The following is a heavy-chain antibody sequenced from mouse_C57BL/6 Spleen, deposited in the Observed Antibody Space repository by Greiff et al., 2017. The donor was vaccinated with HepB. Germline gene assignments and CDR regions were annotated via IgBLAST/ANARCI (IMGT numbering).Heavy chain of an antibody. CDR2: IYPGDGDT. Sequence: VKLVESGPELVKPGASVKISCKASGYAFSSSWMNWVKQRPGKGLEWIGRIYPGDGDTNYNGKFKGKATLTADKSSSTAYMQLSSLTSEDSAVYFCARQGYGSSYDFDYWGQGTTLTVSS. CDR1: GYAFSSSW. J-gene: IGHJ2*01. D-gene: IGHD1-1*01. V-gene: IGHV1-82*01. CDR3: ARQGYGSSYDFDY.